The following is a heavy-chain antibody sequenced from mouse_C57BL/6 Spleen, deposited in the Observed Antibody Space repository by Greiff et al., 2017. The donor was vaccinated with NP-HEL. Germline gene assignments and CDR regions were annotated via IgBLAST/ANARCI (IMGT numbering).Heavy chain of an antibody. J-gene: IGHJ1*03. CDR2: IYPRSGNT. V-gene: IGHV1-81*01. Sequence: QVQLKESGAELARPGASVKLSCKASGYTFTSYGISWVKQRTGQGLEWIGEIYPRSGNTYYNEKFKGKATLTADKSSSTAYMELRSLTSEDSAVYFCARSTTVGWYFDVWGTGTTVTVSS. CDR1: GYTFTSYG. D-gene: IGHD1-1*01. CDR3: ARSTTVGWYFDV.